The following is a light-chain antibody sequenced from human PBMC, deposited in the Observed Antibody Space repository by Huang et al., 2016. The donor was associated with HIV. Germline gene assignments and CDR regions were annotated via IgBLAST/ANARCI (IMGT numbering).Light chain of an antibody. CDR1: ESILRN. CDR2: GAS. V-gene: IGKV3-15*01. Sequence: VMTQSPATLSVSPGERATLSCRASESILRNLAWYQQRPGQPPSLLIDGASVRLPGIPDRFRGSGSGTEFSLTISSLQSEDFAVYYCQQYNKWPPYTYGQGTKLEIK. J-gene: IGKJ2*01. CDR3: QQYNKWPPYT.